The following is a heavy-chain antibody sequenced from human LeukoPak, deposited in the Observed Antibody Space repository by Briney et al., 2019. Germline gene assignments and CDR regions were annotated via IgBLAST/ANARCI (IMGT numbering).Heavy chain of an antibody. CDR1: GGSIRSSSYY. V-gene: IGHV4-39*01. Sequence: PSETLSLTCTVSGGSIRSSSYYWGWIRQPPGKGLEWIGSIYYSESTYYNPSLKIRVTISVDTSKNQFSLKLSSVAAADTAVYYWARRLYAYQPKSGFDYWGQGTLVTVSS. CDR3: ARRLYAYQPKSGFDY. CDR2: IYYSEST. D-gene: IGHD2-8*01. J-gene: IGHJ4*02.